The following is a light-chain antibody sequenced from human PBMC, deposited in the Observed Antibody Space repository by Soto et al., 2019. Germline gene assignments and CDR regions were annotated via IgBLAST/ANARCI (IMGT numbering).Light chain of an antibody. V-gene: IGKV1-16*01. CDR1: QGISSF. Sequence: DIQMTQSPSSLSASVGDRVTITCRASQGISSFLAWFQQKPGKAPKSLIYDASTLQSGVSSRFSGSGSHTHFPLTISSLQPEDFATYYCQQYHSYPASFGQGTKVEIK. J-gene: IGKJ1*01. CDR2: DAS. CDR3: QQYHSYPAS.